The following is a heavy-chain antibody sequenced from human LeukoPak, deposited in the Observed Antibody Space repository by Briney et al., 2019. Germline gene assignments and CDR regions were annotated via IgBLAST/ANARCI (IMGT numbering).Heavy chain of an antibody. V-gene: IGHV3-15*01. CDR1: GFTFSNAW. CDR2: IKSKTDGGTT. CDR3: TTWLWESRRYIDY. J-gene: IGHJ4*02. D-gene: IGHD3-22*01. Sequence: KPGGSLRLSCAASGFTFSNAWMTWIRQAPGKGLEWVGRIKSKTDGGTTDYAAPVKVRFTITRDDSKNTLYLQMNSLKTEHTVAYYCTTWLWESRRYIDYWGQGTLVTVSS.